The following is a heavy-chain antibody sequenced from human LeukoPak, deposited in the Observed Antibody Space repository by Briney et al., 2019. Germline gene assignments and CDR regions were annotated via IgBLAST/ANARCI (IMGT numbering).Heavy chain of an antibody. Sequence: ASVKVSCKASGYTFTSYYMHWVRQAPGQGLEWMGWINPNSGGTNYAQKFQGRVTMTRDTSISTAYMELSRLRSDDTAVYYCARAPPFLWFGELYDYWGQGTLVTVSS. J-gene: IGHJ4*02. CDR2: INPNSGGT. V-gene: IGHV1-2*02. CDR3: ARAPPFLWFGELYDY. CDR1: GYTFTSYY. D-gene: IGHD3-10*01.